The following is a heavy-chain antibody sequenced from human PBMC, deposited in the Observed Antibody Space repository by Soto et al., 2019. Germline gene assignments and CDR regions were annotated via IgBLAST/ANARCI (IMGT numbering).Heavy chain of an antibody. CDR3: ANSGYDLGGFDY. J-gene: IGHJ4*02. V-gene: IGHV3-33*06. D-gene: IGHD5-12*01. CDR1: GFTVSSYV. Sequence: QVQQGESGGGVVQPGRSLRLSCAASGFTVSSYVMHWVRQAPGKGLEWVAVIWYDGSNKYYADSVKGRFTISRDNSKNTLYLQMNSLRAEDTAVYYCANSGYDLGGFDYWGQGTLVTVSS. CDR2: IWYDGSNK.